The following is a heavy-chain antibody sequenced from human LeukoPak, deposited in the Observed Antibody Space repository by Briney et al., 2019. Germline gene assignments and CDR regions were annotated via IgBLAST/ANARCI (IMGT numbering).Heavy chain of an antibody. J-gene: IGHJ4*02. CDR2: INPNSGNT. Sequence: GASVKVSCKASGYTFTSYDINWVRQATGQGPEWIGWINPNSGNTGYAQRFQGRVTITRDTSISTAYMELSSLRSEDTAVYYCARIGGGELNPWDDYWGQGTLVTVSS. V-gene: IGHV1-8*03. CDR3: ARIGGGELNPWDDY. CDR1: GYTFTSYD. D-gene: IGHD1-26*01.